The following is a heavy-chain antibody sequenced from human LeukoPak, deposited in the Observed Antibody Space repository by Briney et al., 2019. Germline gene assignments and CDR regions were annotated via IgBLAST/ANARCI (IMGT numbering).Heavy chain of an antibody. Sequence: SETLSLTCAVYGGSFSGYYWSWSRQPPGKGLEWIGEINHSGSTNYNPSLKSRVTISVDTSKNQFSLKLGSVTAADTAVYYCARQAGGYWGQGTLVTVSS. CDR1: GGSFSGYY. V-gene: IGHV4-34*01. J-gene: IGHJ4*02. CDR2: INHSGST. D-gene: IGHD3-10*01. CDR3: ARQAGGY.